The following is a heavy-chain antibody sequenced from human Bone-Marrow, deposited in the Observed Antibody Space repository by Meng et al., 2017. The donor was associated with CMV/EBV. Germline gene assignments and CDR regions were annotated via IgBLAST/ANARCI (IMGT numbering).Heavy chain of an antibody. J-gene: IGHJ5*02. V-gene: IGHV3-30*04. D-gene: IGHD3-16*01. CDR3: ARVLGGELDP. CDR2: TSYDGSNK. CDR1: GFTFSSYA. Sequence: GESLKISCAASGFTFSSYAMHWVRQAPGKGLEWVAVTSYDGSNKYYADSVKGRFTISRDNSKNTLYLQMNSLRAEDTAVYYCARVLGGELDPWGQGTLVTVSS.